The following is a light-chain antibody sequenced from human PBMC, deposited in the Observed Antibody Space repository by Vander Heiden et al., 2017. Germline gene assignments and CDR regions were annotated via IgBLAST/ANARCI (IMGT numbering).Light chain of an antibody. CDR2: DAS. V-gene: IGKV1-33*01. CDR1: QAISNY. Sequence: DIQMTQSPSSLSASVGDRVTITCQASQAISNYLNWYQQKPGKAPKLLIYDASNLETGVPSRFSGSGSGTDFTFTISSLQPEDIATYYCLQYYNLPLTFGGGTKVEIK. CDR3: LQYYNLPLT. J-gene: IGKJ4*01.